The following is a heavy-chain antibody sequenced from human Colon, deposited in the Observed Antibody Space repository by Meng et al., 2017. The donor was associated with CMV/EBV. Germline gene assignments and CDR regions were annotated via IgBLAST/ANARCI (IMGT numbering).Heavy chain of an antibody. D-gene: IGHD3-10*01. V-gene: IGHV3-30*02. CDR1: GFIFSRYG. J-gene: IGHJ4*02. Sequence: GGSLRLSCVASGFIFSRYGMHWVRQAPGKGLEWVTFIRFDGSAEYYADSVKGRFTISRDNSKNTLYVQMNSLRAEDTALYYCARDGVRGLDYWGQGTLVTVSS. CDR2: IRFDGSAE. CDR3: ARDGVRGLDY.